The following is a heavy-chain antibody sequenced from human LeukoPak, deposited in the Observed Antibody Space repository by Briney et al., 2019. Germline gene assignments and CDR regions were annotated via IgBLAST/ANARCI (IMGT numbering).Heavy chain of an antibody. CDR2: ISGSGATT. CDR3: AKSLSVYCSSTTCYYFDS. D-gene: IGHD2-2*01. V-gene: IGHV3-23*01. CDR1: GFTFNIYA. J-gene: IGHJ4*02. Sequence: PGGSLRLSCAASGFTFNIYAMTWVRQAPGKGLEWVSGISGSGATTYYPDSVKGRFTISRDNSKNTLYLQMNSLRAEDTAVYYCAKSLSVYCSSTTCYYFDSWGQGTLVTVSS.